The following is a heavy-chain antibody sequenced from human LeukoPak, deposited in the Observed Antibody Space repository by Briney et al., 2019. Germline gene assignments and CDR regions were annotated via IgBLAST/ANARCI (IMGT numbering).Heavy chain of an antibody. CDR1: GFTFSGSA. Sequence: PGGSLSLSCAASGFTFSGSAMHWVRQASGKGLEWVGRIRSKANSYATAYGASVKGRFTISRDDSRNTAYLQMNSLKTEDTAVYYCSSGGYCTSTSCYGEHWGQGTLVTVSS. D-gene: IGHD2-2*01. V-gene: IGHV3-73*01. CDR3: SSGGYCTSTSCYGEH. CDR2: IRSKANSYAT. J-gene: IGHJ4*02.